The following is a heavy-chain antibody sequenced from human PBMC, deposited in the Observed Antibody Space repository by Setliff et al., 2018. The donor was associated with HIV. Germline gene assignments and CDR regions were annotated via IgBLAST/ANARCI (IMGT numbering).Heavy chain of an antibody. CDR1: GYTFTSYD. CDR3: ARVPVSNYYYYMDV. CDR2: ISASSVNT. Sequence: GASVKVSCKASGYTFTSYDITWVRQAPGQGLEWVGSISASSVNTNYTQGRVTMTTDISTSTAYMELRSLRSADSAVYYCARVPVSNYYYYMDVWGKGTTVTVSS. V-gene: IGHV1-18*01. J-gene: IGHJ6*03.